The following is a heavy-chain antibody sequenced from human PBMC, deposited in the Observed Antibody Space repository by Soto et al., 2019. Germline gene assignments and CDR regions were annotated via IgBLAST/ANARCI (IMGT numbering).Heavy chain of an antibody. CDR2: IYYSGST. CDR3: ARFHRYFVL. V-gene: IGHV4-59*01. Sequence: QVQLQESGPGLVKPSETLSLTCTVSGGSISSYYWSWIRQPPGKGLEWIGYIYYSGSTNYNPSVKIRVSISVAPSKNQFALPMSTVTVAATAMYYWARFHRYFVLWGRGSLVPVPS. J-gene: IGHJ2*01. CDR1: GGSISSYY.